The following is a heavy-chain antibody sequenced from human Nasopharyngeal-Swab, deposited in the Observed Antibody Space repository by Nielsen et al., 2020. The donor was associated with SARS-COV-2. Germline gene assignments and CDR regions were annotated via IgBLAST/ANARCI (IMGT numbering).Heavy chain of an antibody. D-gene: IGHD3-10*01. CDR1: GFPFSNYS. V-gene: IGHV3-21*01. J-gene: IGHJ6*02. Sequence: ESLKISCAASGFPFSNYSMNWVRQAPGKGLEWVSSISSSTSYIYYADSVKGRFTISRDNAKNSLYLQMNSLRAEDTAVYYCARDGFGESPYYYYYGMDVWGQGTTVTVSS. CDR3: ARDGFGESPYYYYYGMDV. CDR2: ISSSTSYI.